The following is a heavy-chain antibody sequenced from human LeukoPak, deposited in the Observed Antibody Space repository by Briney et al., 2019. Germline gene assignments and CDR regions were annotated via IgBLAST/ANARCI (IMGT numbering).Heavy chain of an antibody. D-gene: IGHD3-10*01. J-gene: IGHJ5*02. CDR2: ITDSGGNT. CDR3: AKEPVRGVRVFDP. V-gene: IGHV3-23*01. CDR1: GFTFSDYA. Sequence: GGSLRLSCAASGFTFSDYAMSWVRQAPGKGLEWVSDITDSGGNTYYAASVKGRFTTSRDNSKNTLYLQMNSLRAEDTAVYYCAKEPVRGVRVFDPWGQGTLVTVSS.